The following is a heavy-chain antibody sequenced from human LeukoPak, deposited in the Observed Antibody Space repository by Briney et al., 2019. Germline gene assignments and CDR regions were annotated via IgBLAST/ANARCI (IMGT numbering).Heavy chain of an antibody. CDR3: TTDPNFNYYDSSGYFDY. D-gene: IGHD3-22*01. CDR2: IKSKTDGGTT. Sequence: PGGSLRLSCAASGFTLSNAWMSWVRQAPGKGLEWVGRIKSKTDGGTTDYAAPVKGRFTISRDDSKNTLYLQMNSLKTEDTAVYDCTTDPNFNYYDSSGYFDYWGQGTLVTVSS. CDR1: GFTLSNAW. J-gene: IGHJ4*02. V-gene: IGHV3-15*01.